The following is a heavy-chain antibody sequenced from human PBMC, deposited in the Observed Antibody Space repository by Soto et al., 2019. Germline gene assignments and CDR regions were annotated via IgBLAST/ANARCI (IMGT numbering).Heavy chain of an antibody. Sequence: ASVKVSCKASGGTFSSYAISWVRQAPGQGLEWMGGIIPIFGTANYAQKFQGRVTITADESTSTAYMELSSLRSEDTAVYYCARKPMIGSGYYGQGHAFDIWGQGTIVTVSS. V-gene: IGHV1-69*13. D-gene: IGHD3-22*01. CDR2: IIPIFGTA. J-gene: IGHJ3*02. CDR1: GGTFSSYA. CDR3: ARKPMIGSGYYGQGHAFDI.